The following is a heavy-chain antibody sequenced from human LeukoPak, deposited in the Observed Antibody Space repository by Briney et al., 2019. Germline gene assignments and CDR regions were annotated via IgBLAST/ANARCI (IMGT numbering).Heavy chain of an antibody. Sequence: GGTLRLSCAASGFTFSSYAMNWVRQAPGKGLEWVSYISSSGNTTYYADSVKGRFTISRDNSKNTLYLQMNSLRAEDTAVYYCAKDELGSGSYDAFDIWGQGTMVTVSS. V-gene: IGHV3-23*01. D-gene: IGHD1-26*01. CDR3: AKDELGSGSYDAFDI. CDR2: ISSSGNTT. CDR1: GFTFSSYA. J-gene: IGHJ3*02.